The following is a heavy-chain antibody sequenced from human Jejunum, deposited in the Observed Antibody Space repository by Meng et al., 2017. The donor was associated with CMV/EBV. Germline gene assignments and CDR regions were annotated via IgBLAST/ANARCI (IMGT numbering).Heavy chain of an antibody. V-gene: IGHV4-4*02. CDR3: ATGEADCDRSGCYWWLGRFAN. J-gene: IGHJ4*02. D-gene: IGHD2/OR15-2a*01. CDR2: NYHSGSN. Sequence: KRSRRRWVRQTPGKGLEWIRENYHSGSNNYNPSLRSRGTRSVDKSKNQCDLKLRSMTAADTDVYDCATGEADCDRSGCYWWLGRFANWGQGTLVTVSS. CDR1: KRSR.